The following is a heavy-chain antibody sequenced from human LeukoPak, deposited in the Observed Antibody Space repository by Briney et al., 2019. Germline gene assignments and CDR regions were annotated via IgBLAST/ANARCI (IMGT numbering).Heavy chain of an antibody. J-gene: IGHJ4*02. Sequence: PSETLSLTCTVSGDSISSSYRSWVRQPPGERLERVGYIYYSGSANYNPSLQDRVSLSVDTSNNHLSLRLNSVTAADTAIYYCARDRGGHRSGQFDHWGQGILVTVSS. CDR1: GDSISSSY. V-gene: IGHV4-59*01. CDR3: ARDRGGHRSGQFDH. D-gene: IGHD2-15*01. CDR2: IYYSGSA.